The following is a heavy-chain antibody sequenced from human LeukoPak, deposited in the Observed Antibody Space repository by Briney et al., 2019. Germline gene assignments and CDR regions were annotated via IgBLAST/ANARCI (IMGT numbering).Heavy chain of an antibody. CDR1: GYTFTSYY. J-gene: IGHJ4*02. D-gene: IGHD2-2*01. CDR3: ARELGCSSTSCPYYFDY. CDR2: INPNSGGT. V-gene: IGHV1-2*02. Sequence: ASVKVSCKASGYTFTSYYMHWVRQAPGQGLEWMGWINPNSGGTNYAQKFQGRVTMTRDTSISTAYMELSRLRSDDTAVYYCARELGCSSTSCPYYFDYWGQGTLVTVSS.